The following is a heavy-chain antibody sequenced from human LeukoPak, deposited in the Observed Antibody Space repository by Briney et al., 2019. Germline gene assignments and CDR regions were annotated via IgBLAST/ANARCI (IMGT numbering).Heavy chain of an antibody. V-gene: IGHV3-53*01. D-gene: IGHD3-22*01. CDR2: IYSGGTT. CDR3: GGTSGWNLFDY. CDR1: GFIVTSNY. J-gene: IGHJ4*02. Sequence: GGSLRLSCAASGFIVTSNYMSWVRQAPGKGLEWVSAIYSGGTTYYADSVKGRFTISRDNCKNTLYLQMNSLRADDTAVYYCGGTSGWNLFDYWGQGTLVTVSS.